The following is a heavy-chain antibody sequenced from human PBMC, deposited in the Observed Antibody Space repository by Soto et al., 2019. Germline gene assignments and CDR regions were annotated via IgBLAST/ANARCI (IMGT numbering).Heavy chain of an antibody. CDR1: GFTFSDYY. J-gene: IGHJ4*02. CDR3: ARDPDTSSKIDY. CDR2: IDSSGSPL. V-gene: IGHV3-11*01. Sequence: PGGSLRLSCAASGFTFSDYYMSWVRQTPGNGLEWVSYIDSSGSPLYYADSVRGRFTISRDNAKNSLYLQMNSLRPEDTAVYYCARDPDTSSKIDYWGQGTRVTVSS. D-gene: IGHD2-2*01.